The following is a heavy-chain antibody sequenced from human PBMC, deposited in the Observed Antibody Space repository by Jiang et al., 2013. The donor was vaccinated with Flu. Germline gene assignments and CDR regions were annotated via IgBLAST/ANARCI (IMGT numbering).Heavy chain of an antibody. CDR1: GGSISSGGYS. J-gene: IGHJ5*02. V-gene: IGHV4-30-2*01. CDR3: ARGSRIRDYGDYRFDP. Sequence: TCAVSGGSISSGGYSWSWIRQPPGKGLEWIGYIYHSGSTYYNPSLKSRVTISVDRSKNQFSLKLSSVTAADTAVYYCARGSRIRDYGDYRFDPWGQGTLVTVSS. D-gene: IGHD4-17*01. CDR2: IYHSGST.